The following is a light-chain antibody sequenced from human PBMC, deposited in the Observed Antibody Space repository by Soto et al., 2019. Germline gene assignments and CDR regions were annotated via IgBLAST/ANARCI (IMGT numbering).Light chain of an antibody. CDR1: SSDIGVYDS. Sequence: QSVLTQPASVSGSLGQSITISRTGTSSDIGVYDSVSWYQYHPCKVPSLLIFEVSDRPSGVSNRFSGSKSGNTASLTISGLQVEEEADYFCSTYVGGAAYVYGTGNRSPS. J-gene: IGLJ1*01. CDR3: STYVGGAAYV. V-gene: IGLV2-14*01. CDR2: EVS.